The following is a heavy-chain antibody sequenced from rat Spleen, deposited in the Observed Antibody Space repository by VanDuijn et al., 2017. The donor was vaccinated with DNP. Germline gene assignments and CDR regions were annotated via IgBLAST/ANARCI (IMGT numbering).Heavy chain of an antibody. D-gene: IGHD5-1*01. J-gene: IGHJ2*01. CDR2: ISSTGVVT. CDR1: GFTFSDYD. CDR3: KLGGAY. Sequence: EVQLVESGGGLVQPGRSLKLSCAASGFTFSDYDMAWVRQAPTQGLEWVAAISSTGVVTYYRDSVKGRFTVSRDNRKNILYLQMDSLRSEDTATYYCKLGGAYWGQGVMVTVSS. V-gene: IGHV5S13*01.